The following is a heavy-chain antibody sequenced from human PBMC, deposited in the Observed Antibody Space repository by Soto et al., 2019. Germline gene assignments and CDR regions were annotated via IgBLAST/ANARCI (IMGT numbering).Heavy chain of an antibody. CDR1: GGSISSSSYY. V-gene: IGHV4-39*01. Sequence: SETLSLTCTVSGGSISSSSYYWGCIRQPPGKGLEWIGSIYYSGSTYYNPSLKSRVTISVDTSKNQFSLKLSSVTAADTAVYYCATAPATYYYYYMDVWGKGTTVTVSS. J-gene: IGHJ6*03. CDR3: ATAPATYYYYYMDV. CDR2: IYYSGST. D-gene: IGHD2-2*01.